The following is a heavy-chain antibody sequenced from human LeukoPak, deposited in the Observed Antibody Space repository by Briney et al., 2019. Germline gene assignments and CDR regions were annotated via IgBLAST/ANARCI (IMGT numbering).Heavy chain of an antibody. CDR2: VYHGRSP. V-gene: IGHV4-39*02. J-gene: IGHJ4*02. CDR3: ARSSGTGTFSY. Sequence: SETLSLTCTVSGDSISRSTYYWAWIRQPPGKGLEWIGSVYHGRSPYFNPSLESRATISVDTSKNHFSLKMSSVTAADTAVYYCARSSGTGTFSYWGQGTLVTVSS. CDR1: GDSISRSTYY. D-gene: IGHD6-25*01.